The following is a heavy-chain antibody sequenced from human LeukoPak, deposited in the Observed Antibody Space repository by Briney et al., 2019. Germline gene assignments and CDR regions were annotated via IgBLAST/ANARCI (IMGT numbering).Heavy chain of an antibody. CDR2: IYHSGST. J-gene: IGHJ5*02. D-gene: IGHD4-17*01. CDR3: ARDRSVTVTTSGWFDP. CDR1: GYSLSSGYY. Sequence: SETLSLTCTVSGYSLSSGYYWGWIRQPPGKGLEWIGSIYHSGSTYYNPSLKSRVTISVDTSKNQFSLKLSSVTAADTAVYYCARDRSVTVTTSGWFDPWGQGTLVTVSS. V-gene: IGHV4-38-2*02.